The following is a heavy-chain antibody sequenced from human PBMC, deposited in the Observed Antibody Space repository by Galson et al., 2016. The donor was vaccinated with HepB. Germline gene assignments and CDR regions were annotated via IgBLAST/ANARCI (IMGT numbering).Heavy chain of an antibody. V-gene: IGHV3-11*01. J-gene: IGHJ5*02. CDR1: GFTFKDYY. CDR2: ISPSGDTI. Sequence: SLRLSCAASGFTFKDYYMTWIRQAPGKGLEWVSYISPSGDTIYYGDSVKGRFTISRDNARNSLYLQMNSLRAEDTAVYFCARDAYPFPWGQGTLVTVSS. CDR3: ARDAYPFP.